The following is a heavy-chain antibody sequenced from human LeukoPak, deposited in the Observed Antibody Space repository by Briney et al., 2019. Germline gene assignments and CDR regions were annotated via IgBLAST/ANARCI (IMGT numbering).Heavy chain of an antibody. D-gene: IGHD3-22*01. CDR3: AIGRRVRYYYDSSGTGGDAFDI. Sequence: PGGSLRLSCAASGFTFSSYAMSWVRQAPGKGLEWVSAISGSGGCTYYADSVKGRFTISRDNSKNTLYLQMNSLRAEDTAVYYCAIGRRVRYYYDSSGTGGDAFDIWGQGTMVTVSS. J-gene: IGHJ3*02. CDR1: GFTFSSYA. V-gene: IGHV3-23*01. CDR2: ISGSGGCT.